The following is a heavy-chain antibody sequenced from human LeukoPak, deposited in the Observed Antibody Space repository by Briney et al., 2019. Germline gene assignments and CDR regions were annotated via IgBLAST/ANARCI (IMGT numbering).Heavy chain of an antibody. J-gene: IGHJ5*02. CDR1: GFTFSSYA. Sequence: GGSLRLSCATSGFTFSSYAMSWVRQAPGKGLEWVSGIGASGGSTYYADSVKGRFTISRDNSKNTLYLQMNSLRVEDTAVYYCARDGTLTAGPFDPWGRGTLVTVSS. CDR3: ARDGTLTAGPFDP. V-gene: IGHV3-23*01. CDR2: IGASGGST. D-gene: IGHD1-1*01.